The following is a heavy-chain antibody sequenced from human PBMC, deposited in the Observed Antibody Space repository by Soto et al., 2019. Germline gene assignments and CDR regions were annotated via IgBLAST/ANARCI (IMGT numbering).Heavy chain of an antibody. J-gene: IGHJ5*02. CDR3: SRRAPEGFDP. V-gene: IGHV4-39*02. CDR1: GGSIATSSYF. CDR2: IDYRGTI. Sequence: SETLSLTCTVSGGSIATSSYFWAWIRRPPGKGLEWIGSIDYRGTIYNNPSLKSRVTISVDTTKNHFSLKLDSVTAADTALYYCSRRAPEGFDPWGQGTLVTVSS.